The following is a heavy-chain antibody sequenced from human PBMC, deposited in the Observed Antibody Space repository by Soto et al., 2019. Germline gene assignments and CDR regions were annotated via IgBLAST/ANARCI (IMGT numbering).Heavy chain of an antibody. J-gene: IGHJ4*02. D-gene: IGHD4-17*01. CDR1: GGSITTYQ. CDR3: ARDYGDYSFFFDY. Sequence: SETLSLTCTVSGGSITTYQWSWIRQPPGKGLEWIGGYSGFTDYNPSLESRATISVDHSKNQFSLTLRSVTAADTAVYYCARDYGDYSFFFDYWGQGALVAVSS. V-gene: IGHV4-59*01. CDR2: YSGFT.